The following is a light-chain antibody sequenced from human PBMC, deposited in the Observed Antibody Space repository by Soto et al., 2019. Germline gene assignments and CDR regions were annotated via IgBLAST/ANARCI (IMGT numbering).Light chain of an antibody. CDR1: VLAKKY. Sequence: SYELTQPSSLSVSPGQTARITCAGDVLAKKYARWFQQKPGQAPVLVIYKDSERPSGIPERFSGSSSGTTVTLTISGTQVEDEADYYCYSAADNYVVFGGGTKLTVL. V-gene: IGLV3-27*01. CDR2: KDS. J-gene: IGLJ2*01. CDR3: YSAADNYVV.